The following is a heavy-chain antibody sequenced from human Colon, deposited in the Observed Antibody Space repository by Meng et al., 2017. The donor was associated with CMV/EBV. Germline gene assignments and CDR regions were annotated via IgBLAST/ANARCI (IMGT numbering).Heavy chain of an antibody. CDR3: AHGRGWPTDY. CDR2: IYWDDDN. J-gene: IGHJ4*02. D-gene: IGHD6-19*01. V-gene: IGHV2-5*02. CDR1: GFSLRTPEVG. Sequence: ITLKESGPTLVKPTQTLTLTCTFSGFSLRTPEVGVHWIRQPPGKALEWLALIYWDDDNQFRPSLKNRITITKDTSKNQVVLTMTNMDPVDTATYYCAHGRGWPTDYWGQGTLVTVSS.